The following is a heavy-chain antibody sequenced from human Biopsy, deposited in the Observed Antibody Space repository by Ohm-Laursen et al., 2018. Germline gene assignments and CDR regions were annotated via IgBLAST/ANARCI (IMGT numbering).Heavy chain of an antibody. J-gene: IGHJ6*02. CDR3: VSGVDYYDPYHYYALDV. CDR1: GESFNGYY. Sequence: SETLSLTCAVYGESFNGYYWSWIRQTPGKGLEWIGEINHSGRTNYNPSLKSRVTISVDTSKNQFSLKVRSVTAAETAVYYCVSGVDYYDPYHYYALDVWGQGTTVTVSS. CDR2: INHSGRT. D-gene: IGHD3-22*01. V-gene: IGHV4-34*01.